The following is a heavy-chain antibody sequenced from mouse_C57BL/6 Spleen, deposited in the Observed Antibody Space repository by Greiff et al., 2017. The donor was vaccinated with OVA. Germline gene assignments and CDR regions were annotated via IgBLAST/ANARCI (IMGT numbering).Heavy chain of an antibody. CDR2: IWWNDDK. J-gene: IGHJ2*01. D-gene: IGHD1-1*01. CDR3: AQIHTTVVGEGD. CDR1: GFSLSTSNMG. V-gene: IGHV8-5*01. Sequence: QVTLKVSGPGLLQPSQTLSLTCSFSGFSLSTSNMGIGWIRQPSGQGLEWLAHIWWNDDKYYNPSLKSRLTISKDTSNNQVFLKITSGDTADTATYYCAQIHTTVVGEGDWGQGTTLTVSS.